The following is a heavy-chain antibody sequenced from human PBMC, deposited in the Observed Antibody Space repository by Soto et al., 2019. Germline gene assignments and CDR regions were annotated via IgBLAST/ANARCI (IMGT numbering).Heavy chain of an antibody. D-gene: IGHD4-17*01. Sequence: GESLKISCKGSGYIFTNYWIGWVRQMPGKGLEWMGIIYPGDSDTRYSPSFQGQVTISADKSINTAYLQWSSLKASDTAMYYCARHVSVTTSSSDYWGQGTLVTVPS. CDR1: GYIFTNYW. V-gene: IGHV5-51*01. J-gene: IGHJ4*02. CDR2: IYPGDSDT. CDR3: ARHVSVTTSSSDY.